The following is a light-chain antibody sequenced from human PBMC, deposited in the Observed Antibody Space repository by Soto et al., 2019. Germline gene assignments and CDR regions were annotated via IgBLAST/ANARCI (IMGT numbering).Light chain of an antibody. CDR2: GAS. CDR1: QSVSNNN. CDR3: QQYGTLLA. Sequence: EIVLTQSPGTLSLSPGERVTLSCRASQSVSNNNLAWYQQKSGQAPRLLIYGASRRATGIPDRFSGSGSGTDSTLTIYRLEPEDFAVYYCQQYGTLLAFGGGSKVEI. J-gene: IGKJ4*01. V-gene: IGKV3-20*01.